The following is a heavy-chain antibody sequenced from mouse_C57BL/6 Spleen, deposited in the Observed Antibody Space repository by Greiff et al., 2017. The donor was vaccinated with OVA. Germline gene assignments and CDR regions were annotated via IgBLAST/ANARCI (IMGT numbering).Heavy chain of an antibody. Sequence: VQLQQPGAELVKPGASVKMSCKASGYTFTSYWITWVKQRPGQGLEWIGDIYPGSGSTNYNEKFKSKATLTVDTSSSTAYMQLSSLTSEDSAVYYCARGDYDYDEGMDYWGQGTSVTVSS. CDR2: IYPGSGST. D-gene: IGHD2-4*01. CDR1: GYTFTSYW. CDR3: ARGDYDYDEGMDY. V-gene: IGHV1-55*01. J-gene: IGHJ4*01.